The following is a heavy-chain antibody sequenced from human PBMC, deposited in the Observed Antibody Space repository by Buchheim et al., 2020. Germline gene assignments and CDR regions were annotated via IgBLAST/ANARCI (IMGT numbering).Heavy chain of an antibody. D-gene: IGHD6-13*01. J-gene: IGHJ6*03. V-gene: IGHV4-39*01. CDR3: ASRKRPIGIAAAEAGYYYYYMDV. Sequence: QLQLQESGPGLVKPSETLSLTCTVSGGSISSSSYYWGWIRQPPGKGLEWIGSIYYSGSTYYNPSLKSRVTISVDTSKNQFSLKLSSVTAADTAVYYCASRKRPIGIAAAEAGYYYYYMDVWGKGTT. CDR1: GGSISSSSYY. CDR2: IYYSGST.